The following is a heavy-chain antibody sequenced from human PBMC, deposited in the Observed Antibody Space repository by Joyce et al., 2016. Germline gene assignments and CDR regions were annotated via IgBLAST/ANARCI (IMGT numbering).Heavy chain of an antibody. V-gene: IGHV5-10-1*03. CDR3: ARRQQWLSNWYFDL. CDR2: IDPSDSHT. Sequence: EVQLVQSGAEVKKPGESLRISCKGSGYTFSNNWCNWVRQLPGKGLEWMGGIDPSDSHTNYGPSFQGHVSISVDMSTSTAYLQGSSLKPSDTATYDCARRQQWLSNWYFDLWGRGTLVTVSS. CDR1: GYTFSNNW. D-gene: IGHD6-19*01. J-gene: IGHJ2*01.